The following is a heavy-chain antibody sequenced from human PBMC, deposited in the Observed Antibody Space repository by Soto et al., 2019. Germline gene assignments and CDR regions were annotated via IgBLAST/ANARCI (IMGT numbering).Heavy chain of an antibody. CDR1: GFTFSNAW. D-gene: IGHD2-15*01. V-gene: IGHV3-15*01. CDR2: IKSKTDGGTT. Sequence: EVQLVESGGGLVKPGGSLRLSCAASGFTFSNAWMSWVRQAPGTGLEWVGRIKSKTDGGTTDYAAPVKGRFTISRDDSKNTLYLQMNSLKTEDTAVYYCTKEWVFVVVVAATEVGDYWGQGTLVTVSS. CDR3: TKEWVFVVVVAATEVGDY. J-gene: IGHJ4*02.